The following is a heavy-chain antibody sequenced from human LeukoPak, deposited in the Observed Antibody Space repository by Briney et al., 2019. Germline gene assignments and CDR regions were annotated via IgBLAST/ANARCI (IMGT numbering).Heavy chain of an antibody. D-gene: IGHD5-24*01. CDR3: ARDRFRRDGYNYGRDGAFDI. J-gene: IGHJ3*02. V-gene: IGHV3-30*03. CDR1: GFTFSAYG. Sequence: GGSLRLSCAASGFTFSAYGMHWVRQAPGKGLEWVAVIAYDGSNKHYADSVKGRFTISRDNSKNTLYLQMNSLRAEDTAVYYCARDRFRRDGYNYGRDGAFDIWGQGTMVTVSS. CDR2: IAYDGSNK.